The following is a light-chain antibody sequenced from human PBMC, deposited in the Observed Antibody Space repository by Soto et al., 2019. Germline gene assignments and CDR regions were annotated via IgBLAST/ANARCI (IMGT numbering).Light chain of an antibody. CDR2: EVT. CDR3: SSYTGSSTLYV. CDR1: SSDVGAYNY. V-gene: IGLV2-14*01. Sequence: QSVLTQPASVSGSPGQSITISCTGTSSDVGAYNYVSWYQQYPGKAPRLMISEVTSRPSGISNRFSGYKSGNSASLTISGLQAEDEADYYCSSYTGSSTLYVFGTGTKVTVL. J-gene: IGLJ1*01.